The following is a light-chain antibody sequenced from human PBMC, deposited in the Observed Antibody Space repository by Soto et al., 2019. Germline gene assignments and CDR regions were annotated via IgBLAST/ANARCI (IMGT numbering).Light chain of an antibody. J-gene: IGLJ2*01. CDR2: YND. V-gene: IGLV3-21*04. CDR1: NIGSKS. Sequence: SYELTQSPSVSVAPGKTALITCEGNNIGSKSVHWYQQKPGQAPVLVISYNDERPSGIPERFSGSNSGDTATLTISRVEAGDEADYYCQVWDSTSEHVVFGGGTKLTVL. CDR3: QVWDSTSEHVV.